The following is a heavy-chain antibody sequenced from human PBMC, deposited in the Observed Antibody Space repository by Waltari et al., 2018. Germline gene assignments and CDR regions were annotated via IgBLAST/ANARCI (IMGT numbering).Heavy chain of an antibody. CDR2: IYYSGST. D-gene: IGHD3-16*01. V-gene: IGHV4-39*01. CDR1: GGSISSSSYY. Sequence: QLQLQESGPGLVKPSETLSLTCTVSGGSISSSSYYWGWIRQPPGKGLEWIGSIYYSGSTYYNPSLKSRVTISVDTSKNQFSLKLSSVTAADTAVYYCARRRGAYAFDIWGQGTMVTVSS. J-gene: IGHJ3*02. CDR3: ARRRGAYAFDI.